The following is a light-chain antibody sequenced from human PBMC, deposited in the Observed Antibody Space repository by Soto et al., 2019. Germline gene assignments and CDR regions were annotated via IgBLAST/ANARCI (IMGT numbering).Light chain of an antibody. J-gene: IGKJ1*01. Sequence: DIVMTQSPDSLAVSLGERATINCKSSQSVLDISYNKNFLAWFQQKPGQPPKLLIYWASTRKSGVPDRFSGSESGTDFILTISSLQAEDAAIYYCQQYSSAPVTFGQGTKVEIK. CDR1: QSVLDISYNKNF. CDR3: QQYSSAPVT. V-gene: IGKV4-1*01. CDR2: WAS.